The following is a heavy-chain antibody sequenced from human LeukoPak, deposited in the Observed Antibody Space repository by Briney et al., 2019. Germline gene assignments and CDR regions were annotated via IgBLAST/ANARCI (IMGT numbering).Heavy chain of an antibody. Sequence: GGSLRLSCAASGFTFSNNWMHWVRQAPGKGLVWVSRINGDGSSISHADSVKGRFTISRDNAKNTLYLQMNSLGAEDTAVYYCARDTIWNDGIFDYWGQGTLVTVSS. V-gene: IGHV3-74*01. CDR2: INGDGSSI. J-gene: IGHJ4*02. CDR1: GFTFSNNW. D-gene: IGHD1-1*01. CDR3: ARDTIWNDGIFDY.